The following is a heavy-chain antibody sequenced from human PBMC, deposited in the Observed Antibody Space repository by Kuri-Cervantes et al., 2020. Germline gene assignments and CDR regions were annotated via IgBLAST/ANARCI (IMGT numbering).Heavy chain of an antibody. D-gene: IGHD3-22*01. CDR1: GYSFTSYW. CDR3: ARGNFYDSSGYPIYYYYTDV. Sequence: GGSLRLSCKGSGYSFTSYWIGWVRQMPGKGLEWMGIIYPGDSDTRYSPSFQGQVTISADKSISTAYLQWSSLKASDTAMYYCARGNFYDSSGYPIYYYYTDVWGKGTTVTVSS. J-gene: IGHJ6*03. V-gene: IGHV5-51*01. CDR2: IYPGDSDT.